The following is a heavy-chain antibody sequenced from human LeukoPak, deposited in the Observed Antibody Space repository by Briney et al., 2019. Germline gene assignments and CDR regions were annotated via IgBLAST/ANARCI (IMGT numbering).Heavy chain of an antibody. CDR3: AKGRMITFGGVILSDAFDI. V-gene: IGHV3-30*02. Sequence: PGGSLRLSCAASGFTFSSYGMHWVRRAPGKGLEWVACIRYDGSNKYYADSVKGRFTISRDNSKNTLYLQMNSLRAEDTAVYYCAKGRMITFGGVILSDAFDIWGQGTMVTVSS. CDR2: IRYDGSNK. CDR1: GFTFSSYG. D-gene: IGHD3-16*02. J-gene: IGHJ3*02.